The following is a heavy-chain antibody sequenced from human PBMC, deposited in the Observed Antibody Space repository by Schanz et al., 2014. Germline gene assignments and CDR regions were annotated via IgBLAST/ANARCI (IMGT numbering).Heavy chain of an antibody. J-gene: IGHJ4*02. CDR1: GFTFSNYG. CDR3: AKAPCADSHYFHY. D-gene: IGHD2-21*02. Sequence: VQVVESGGDLVQPGGSLRLSCAASGFTFSNYGMSWVRQAPGKGLEWVSFIRADGCDKNYADSVKGRFTISRDNSKNTLYLQMNSLRTEDTAVYYYAKAPCADSHYFHYWGQGTLVTVSS. CDR2: IRADGCDK. V-gene: IGHV3-30*02.